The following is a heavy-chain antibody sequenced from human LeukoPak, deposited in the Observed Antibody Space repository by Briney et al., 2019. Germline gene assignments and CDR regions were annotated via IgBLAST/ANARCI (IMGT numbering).Heavy chain of an antibody. D-gene: IGHD3-10*01. CDR2: IAWNSGNT. CDR3: AKDMNSYGSGSSYNPWGPFDS. V-gene: IGHV3-9*02. CDR1: GFTSDNYA. Sequence: GRSLRLSCAASGFTSDNYAMHWVRQAPGKGLEWVSGIAWNSGNTGFADSVKGRFTISRDNAENSPYLQMNSLTPEDTAFYFCAKDMNSYGSGSSYNPWGPFDSWGQGTLVTVSS. J-gene: IGHJ4*02.